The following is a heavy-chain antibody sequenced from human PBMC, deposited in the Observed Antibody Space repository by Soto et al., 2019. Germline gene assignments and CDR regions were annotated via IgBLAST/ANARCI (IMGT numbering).Heavy chain of an antibody. CDR3: AKDQTTVVTLTYGYDY. V-gene: IGHV3-23*01. CDR2: ISGSGGST. J-gene: IGHJ4*02. CDR1: GFTFSSDA. Sequence: GGSLRLSCADSGFTFSSDAMSWVRQAPGKGLEWVSAISGSGGSTYYADSVKGRFTISRDNSKNTLYLQMNSLRAEDTAVYYCAKDQTTVVTLTYGYDYWGQGTLVTVSS. D-gene: IGHD4-17*01.